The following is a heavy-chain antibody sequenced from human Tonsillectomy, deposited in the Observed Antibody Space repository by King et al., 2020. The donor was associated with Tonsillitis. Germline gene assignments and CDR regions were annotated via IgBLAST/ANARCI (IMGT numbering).Heavy chain of an antibody. J-gene: IGHJ5*02. CDR1: GGSISSRSNY. CDR3: ARHWDTVTGWLDP. D-gene: IGHD4-17*01. V-gene: IGHV4-39*01. Sequence: QLQESGPGLVKPSETLSLTCTVSGGSISSRSNYWGWIRQPPGKGLEWIGRVYYSGSTYCNPSLKSRVTISVDTSKNQISLKLSYVTATDTAVYYCARHWDTVTGWLDPWGQGTLVTVSS. CDR2: VYYSGST.